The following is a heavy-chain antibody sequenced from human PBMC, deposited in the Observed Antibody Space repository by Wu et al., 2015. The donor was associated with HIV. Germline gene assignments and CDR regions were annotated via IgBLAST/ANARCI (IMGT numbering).Heavy chain of an antibody. J-gene: IGHJ4*02. CDR1: GYTFIDYY. CDR2: INPNSGGT. CDR3: ARDWEFYGSGSYVDY. V-gene: IGHV1-2*02. D-gene: IGHD3-10*01. Sequence: QVQLMQSGAEVKKPGASLKVSCKASGYTFIDYYIHWVRQAPGQGLEWMGWINPNSGGTNYAQKFQGRVTMTRDTCISTAFMELTMLRSDDTAVYYCARDWEFYGSGSYVDYWGQGTLVTV.